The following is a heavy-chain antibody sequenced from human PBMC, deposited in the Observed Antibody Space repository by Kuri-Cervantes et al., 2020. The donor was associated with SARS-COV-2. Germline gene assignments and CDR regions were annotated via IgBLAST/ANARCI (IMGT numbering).Heavy chain of an antibody. V-gene: IGHV4-34*01. D-gene: IGHD6-19*01. CDR2: INHSGST. J-gene: IGHJ6*02. Sequence: ESLKISCAVYGGSFSGYYWSWIRQPPGKGLEWIGEINHSGSTNYNPSLKSRVTISVDTSKNQFSLKLSSVTAADTAVYYCARLRARIAVAGTGYYGMDVWGQGTTVTVSS. CDR1: GGSFSGYY. CDR3: ARLRARIAVAGTGYYGMDV.